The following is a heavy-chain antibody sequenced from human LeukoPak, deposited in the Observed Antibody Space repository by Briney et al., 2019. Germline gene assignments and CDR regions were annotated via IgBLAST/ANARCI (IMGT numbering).Heavy chain of an antibody. V-gene: IGHV4-61*02. CDR2: IYTSGST. D-gene: IGHD3-10*01. Sequence: PSETLSLTCTVSGGSISSGSYYWSWIRQPAGKGLEWIGRIYTSGSTNYNPSLKSRVTISVDTSKNQFSLKLSSVTAADTAVYYCASTWFGELAFDYWGQGALVTVSS. CDR1: GGSISSGSYY. J-gene: IGHJ4*02. CDR3: ASTWFGELAFDY.